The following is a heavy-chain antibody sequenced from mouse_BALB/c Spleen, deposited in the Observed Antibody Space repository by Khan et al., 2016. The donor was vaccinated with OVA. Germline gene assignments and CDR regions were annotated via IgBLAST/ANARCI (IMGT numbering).Heavy chain of an antibody. CDR3: GRDGGYHRNDGWCAY. V-gene: IGHV1-4*01. D-gene: IGHD2-14*01. Sequence: VQLQESGAELARPGASVKMSCKASGYTFTSYTIHWIKKRPGQGLEWIGYINPSNGYTNYNQKFKDKATLTTDKSSTTAYLQLSSLTSDDSAVYNGGRDGGYHRNDGWCAYWGQGTLVTVSA. CDR2: INPSNGYT. J-gene: IGHJ3*01. CDR1: GYTFTSYT.